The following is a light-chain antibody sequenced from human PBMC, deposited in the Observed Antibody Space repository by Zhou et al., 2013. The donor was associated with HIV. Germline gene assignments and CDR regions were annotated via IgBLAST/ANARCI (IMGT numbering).Light chain of an antibody. CDR3: QQYYTIPYT. CDR1: QGISNS. CDR2: ATS. J-gene: IGKJ2*01. V-gene: IGKV1-NL1*01. Sequence: DIQMTQSPSSLSTSVGDRVTITCRASQGISNSLAWYQQTSGKAPKLLVYATSTLESGVPSRFSGSGSGTDYSLTISSLQPEDFATYFCQQYYTIPYTFGRGTNWRSN.